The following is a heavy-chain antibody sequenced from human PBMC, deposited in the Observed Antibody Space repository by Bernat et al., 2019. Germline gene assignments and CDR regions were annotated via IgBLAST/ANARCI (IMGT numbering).Heavy chain of an antibody. D-gene: IGHD5-24*01. CDR2: INSDGSST. Sequence: EVQLVESGGGLVQPGGSLRLSCAASGFTFSSYWMHWVRQAPGKGLVWVSRINSDGSSTSYADSVKGRFTISRDNAKNTLYLQMNSLRAEDTAVYYCARVGMDYYYYYGMEVWGQGTTVTVSS. CDR3: ARVGMDYYYYYGMEV. V-gene: IGHV3-74*01. J-gene: IGHJ6*02. CDR1: GFTFSSYW.